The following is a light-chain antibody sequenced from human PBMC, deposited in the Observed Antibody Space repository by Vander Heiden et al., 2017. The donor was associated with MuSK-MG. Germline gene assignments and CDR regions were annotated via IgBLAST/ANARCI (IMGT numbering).Light chain of an antibody. CDR3: QQDYSFPRT. V-gene: IGKV4-1*01. J-gene: IGKJ1*01. CDR1: QTVLYSSNNKNY. CDR2: WAS. Sequence: DIVMTQSPDSLAVSLGERATINCKSSQTVLYSSNNKNYVAWYQQRPGQPPKLLIYWASTRETGVPDRFSGSGSGTDFTLTISSLQAEDVAVYYCQQDYSFPRTFGQGTKVEIK.